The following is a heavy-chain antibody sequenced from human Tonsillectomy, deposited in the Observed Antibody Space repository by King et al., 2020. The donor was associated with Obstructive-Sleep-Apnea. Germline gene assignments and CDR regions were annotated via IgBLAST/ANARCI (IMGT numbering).Heavy chain of an antibody. V-gene: IGHV3-9*01. CDR1: GFTFDDYA. CDR2: ISWNSATM. J-gene: IGHJ4*02. D-gene: IGHD3-10*01. CDR3: AKELYGFDY. Sequence: VQLVESGGGLVQPGRSLRLSCAASGFTFDDYAMHWVRQAPGKGLEWVSGISWNSATMGYADSGKVRFTISRDNAKNSLYLQMNSLRPEDTALYYCAKELYGFDYWGQGTLVTVSS.